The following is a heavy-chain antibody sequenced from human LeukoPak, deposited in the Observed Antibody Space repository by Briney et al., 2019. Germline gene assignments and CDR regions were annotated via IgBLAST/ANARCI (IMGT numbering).Heavy chain of an antibody. V-gene: IGHV1-18*01. CDR2: ISAYNGNT. D-gene: IGHD6-19*01. CDR1: GYTFTSYG. CDR3: ARDRERWLVLRYFDY. Sequence: ASVKVSCKASGYTFTSYGISWVRQAPGQGLEWMGWISAYNGNTNYAQKLQGRVTMTTDTSTSTAYMELRSLRSDDTAVYYCARDRERWLVLRYFDYWGQGTLVTVSS. J-gene: IGHJ4*02.